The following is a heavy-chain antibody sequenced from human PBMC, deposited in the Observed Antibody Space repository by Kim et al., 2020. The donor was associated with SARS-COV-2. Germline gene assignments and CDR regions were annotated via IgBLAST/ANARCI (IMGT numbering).Heavy chain of an antibody. J-gene: IGHJ4*02. CDR3: ARDRSQYCSGGSCYVGGY. V-gene: IGHV3-11*06. Sequence: KGRFTISRDNAKNSLYLQMNSLRAEDTAVYYCARDRSQYCSGGSCYVGGYWGQGTLVTVSS. D-gene: IGHD2-15*01.